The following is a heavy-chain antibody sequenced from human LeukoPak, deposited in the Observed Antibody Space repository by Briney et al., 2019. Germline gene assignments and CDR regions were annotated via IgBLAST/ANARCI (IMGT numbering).Heavy chain of an antibody. CDR1: GYTFTSYG. V-gene: IGHV1-18*01. CDR2: ISAYNGNT. CDR3: ARDIQSYYDILTGPSGKFDY. Sequence: ASVKVSCKASGYTFTSYGISWVRQAPGQGLEWMGWISAYNGNTNYAQKLQGRVTMTTDTSTSTAHMELRSLRSDDTAVYYCARDIQSYYDILTGPSGKFDYWGQGTLVTVSS. J-gene: IGHJ4*02. D-gene: IGHD3-9*01.